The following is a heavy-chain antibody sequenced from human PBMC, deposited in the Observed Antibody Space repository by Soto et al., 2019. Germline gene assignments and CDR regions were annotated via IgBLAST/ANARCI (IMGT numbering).Heavy chain of an antibody. CDR3: ARDLGSSWYPEYFQH. CDR2: IYYSGST. J-gene: IGHJ1*01. D-gene: IGHD6-13*01. Sequence: SETLSLTCTVSGGSISSSGYYWGWIRQPPGKGLEWIGSIYYSGSTYYNPSLKSRVTISVDTSKNQFSLKLSSVTAADTAVYYCARDLGSSWYPEYFQHWGQGTPVTVSS. V-gene: IGHV4-39*02. CDR1: GGSISSSGYY.